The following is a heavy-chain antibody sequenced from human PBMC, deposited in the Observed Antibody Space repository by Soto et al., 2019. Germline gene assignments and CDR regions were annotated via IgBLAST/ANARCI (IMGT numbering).Heavy chain of an antibody. CDR2: IFYSGST. CDR3: ARRLGVDHILPGPFDY. V-gene: IGHV4-61*05. J-gene: IGHJ4*02. D-gene: IGHD3-9*01. Sequence: PSETLSLTCTVSGGSIGSSSYYWGWIRQPPGKGLEWIGYIFYSGSTNYNPSLKSRVTISVDTSKNQFSLKLSSVTAADTAVYYCARRLGVDHILPGPFDYWCQGILVTLFS. CDR1: GGSIGSSSYY.